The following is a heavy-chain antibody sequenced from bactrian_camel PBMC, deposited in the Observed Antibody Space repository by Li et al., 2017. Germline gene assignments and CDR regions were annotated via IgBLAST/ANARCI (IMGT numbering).Heavy chain of an antibody. V-gene: IGHV3S53*01. CDR2: LDSGGST. CDR3: AKGRPRLGLVAADLD. CDR1: GATYIKHS. J-gene: IGHJ4*01. D-gene: IGHD7*01. Sequence: VQLVESGGGSVQAGGSLRLSCAASGATYIKHSMGWFRQSSGKEREGVAGLDSGGSTTYADSVRGRFTISRDNAKNTLYLQLDSPRTEDTATYYCAKGRPRLGLVAADLDRGQGTQVTVS.